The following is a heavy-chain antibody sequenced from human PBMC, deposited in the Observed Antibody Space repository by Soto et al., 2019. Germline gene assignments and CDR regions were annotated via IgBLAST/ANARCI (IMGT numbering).Heavy chain of an antibody. CDR3: ARGEGSGWYFDAFDI. V-gene: IGHV3-21*01. Sequence: GGSLRLSCAASGFTFSSYSMNWVRQAPGKGLEWVSSISSSSSYIYYADSVKGRFTISRDNAKNSLYLQMNSLRAEDTAVYYCARGEGSGWYFDAFDIWGQGTMVTVSS. CDR1: GFTFSSYS. D-gene: IGHD6-19*01. CDR2: ISSSSSYI. J-gene: IGHJ3*02.